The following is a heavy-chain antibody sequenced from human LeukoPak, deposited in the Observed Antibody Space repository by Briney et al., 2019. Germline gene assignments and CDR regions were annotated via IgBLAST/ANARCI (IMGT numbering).Heavy chain of an antibody. Sequence: PSETLSLTCAVYGGSFSGYYWSWIRQPPGKGLEWIGEINHSGSTNYNPSLKSRVTMSVDTSKNQFSLKLSSVTAADTAVYYCARTTEDCSSTSCYQYWFDPWGQGTLVTVSS. J-gene: IGHJ5*02. D-gene: IGHD2-2*01. CDR2: INHSGST. V-gene: IGHV4-34*01. CDR3: ARTTEDCSSTSCYQYWFDP. CDR1: GGSFSGYY.